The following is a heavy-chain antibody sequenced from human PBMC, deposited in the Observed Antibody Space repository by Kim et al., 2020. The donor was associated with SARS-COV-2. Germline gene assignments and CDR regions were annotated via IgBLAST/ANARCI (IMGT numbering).Heavy chain of an antibody. D-gene: IGHD3-22*01. CDR3: ARDYYDSSGYSNYGMDV. CDR2: ISYDGSNK. J-gene: IGHJ6*02. Sequence: GGSLRLSCAASGFTFSSYAMHWVRQAPGKGLEWVAVISYDGSNKYYADSVKGRFTISRDNSKNTLYLQMNSLRAEDTAVYYCARDYYDSSGYSNYGMDVWSQGTTVTVSS. V-gene: IGHV3-30*04. CDR1: GFTFSSYA.